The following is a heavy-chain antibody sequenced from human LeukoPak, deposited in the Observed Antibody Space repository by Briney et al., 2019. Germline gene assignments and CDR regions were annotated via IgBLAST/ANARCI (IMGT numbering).Heavy chain of an antibody. V-gene: IGHV4-38-2*02. CDR1: GYSISSGYY. CDR2: IYRSGST. D-gene: IGHD1-26*01. CDR3: ARTDSGSTLDY. J-gene: IGHJ4*02. Sequence: SETLSLTCTVSGYSISSGYYWGWIRQPPGKGLEWIGSIYRSGSTYYNPSLKSRVTISVDTSKNQFSLKLSSVTAADTAVYYCARTDSGSTLDYWGQGTLVTVSS.